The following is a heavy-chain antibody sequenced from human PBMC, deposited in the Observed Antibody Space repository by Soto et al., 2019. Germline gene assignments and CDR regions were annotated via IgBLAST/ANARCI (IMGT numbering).Heavy chain of an antibody. CDR1: GFTFSSYS. CDR2: ISRSSSYI. D-gene: IGHD6-6*01. Sequence: EVQLVESGGGLVKPGGSLRLSCAASGFTFSSYSMNWVRQAPGKGLEWVSSISRSSSYIYYADSVKGRFTSSRDNAKNSLYLQMNSLRAEDTAVYYCARVGGQLVPGFDYWGQGTLVTVSS. CDR3: ARVGGQLVPGFDY. V-gene: IGHV3-21*01. J-gene: IGHJ4*02.